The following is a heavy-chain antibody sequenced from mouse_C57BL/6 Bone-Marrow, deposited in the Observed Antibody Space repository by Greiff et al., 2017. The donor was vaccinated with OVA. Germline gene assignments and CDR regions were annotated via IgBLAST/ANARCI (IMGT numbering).Heavy chain of an antibody. Sequence: QSGPGLVKPSQSLSLTCSVTGYSITSGYYWNWIRQFPGNKLEWMGYISYDGSNNYNPSLKNRISITRDTSKNQFFLKLNSVTTEDTATYYCARYYYGSSYEPHYYAMDYWGQGTSVTVSS. D-gene: IGHD1-1*01. V-gene: IGHV3-6*01. CDR2: ISYDGSN. J-gene: IGHJ4*01. CDR3: ARYYYGSSYEPHYYAMDY. CDR1: GYSITSGYY.